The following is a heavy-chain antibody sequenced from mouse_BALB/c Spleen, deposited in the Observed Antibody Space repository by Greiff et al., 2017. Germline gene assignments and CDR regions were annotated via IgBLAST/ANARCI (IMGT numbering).Heavy chain of an antibody. CDR3: ARERGYGYAMDY. Sequence: EVQRVESGGGLVQPGGSLKLSCAASGFTFSSYGMSWVRQTPDKRLELVATINSNGGSTYYPDSVKGRFTISRDNAKNTLYLQMSSLKSEDTAMYYCARERGYGYAMDYWGQGTSVTVSS. D-gene: IGHD2-14*01. V-gene: IGHV5-6-3*01. CDR1: GFTFSSYG. J-gene: IGHJ4*01. CDR2: INSNGGST.